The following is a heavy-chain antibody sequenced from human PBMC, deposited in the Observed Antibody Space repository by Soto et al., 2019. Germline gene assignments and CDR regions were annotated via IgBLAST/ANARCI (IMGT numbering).Heavy chain of an antibody. Sequence: GESLKISCKASGYIIKNYWIGWVRQMPGQGLEWMGIIFPDDSDTRYSPSLQGHVTISVDKSISTAYVQWSSLKASDSAIYYCFRGGVTSRTFDYWGQGTLVTVSS. D-gene: IGHD3-16*01. CDR1: GYIIKNYW. J-gene: IGHJ4*02. V-gene: IGHV5-51*01. CDR2: IFPDDSDT. CDR3: FRGGVTSRTFDY.